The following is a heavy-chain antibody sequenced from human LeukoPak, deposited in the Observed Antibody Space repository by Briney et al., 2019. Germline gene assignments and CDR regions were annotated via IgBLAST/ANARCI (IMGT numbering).Heavy chain of an antibody. Sequence: SETLSLTCTVSGGSISSSSYYWGWIRQPPGKGLEWIGSIYYSGSTYYNPSLKSRVTISVDTSRNQFSLKPSSVTAADMAVYYCARLTATVTPSFDYWGQGTLVTVSS. D-gene: IGHD4-17*01. CDR2: IYYSGST. CDR3: ARLTATVTPSFDY. V-gene: IGHV4-39*01. CDR1: GGSISSSSYY. J-gene: IGHJ4*02.